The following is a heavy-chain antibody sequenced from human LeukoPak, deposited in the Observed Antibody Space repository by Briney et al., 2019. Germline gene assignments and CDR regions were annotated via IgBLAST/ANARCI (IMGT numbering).Heavy chain of an antibody. V-gene: IGHV3-23*01. CDR1: GFTFSSLA. Sequence: PGGSLRLSCAASGFTFSSLAMAWVRQALGEGLEWVSTISAAGGGTHYADSVKGRFTISRDNSRDTLYLQMNSLRAEDTAIYFCAKRLGLTGFDYWGQGTLVTVSS. D-gene: IGHD3-16*01. CDR3: AKRLGLTGFDY. CDR2: ISAAGGGT. J-gene: IGHJ4*02.